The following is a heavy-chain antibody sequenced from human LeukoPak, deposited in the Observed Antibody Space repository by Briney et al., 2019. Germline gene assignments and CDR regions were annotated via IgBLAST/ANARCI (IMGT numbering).Heavy chain of an antibody. Sequence: ASVKVSCKASGYTFTSYDINWVRQATGQGLEWMGWMNPNSGNTGYAQKFQGRVTMTRNTSISTAYMELSSLRSEDTAVYYCARGVGYCSGGSCYYTTVYNWFDPWCQGTLVTDSS. CDR2: MNPNSGNT. J-gene: IGHJ5*02. CDR1: GYTFTSYD. CDR3: ARGVGYCSGGSCYYTTVYNWFDP. V-gene: IGHV1-8*01. D-gene: IGHD2-15*01.